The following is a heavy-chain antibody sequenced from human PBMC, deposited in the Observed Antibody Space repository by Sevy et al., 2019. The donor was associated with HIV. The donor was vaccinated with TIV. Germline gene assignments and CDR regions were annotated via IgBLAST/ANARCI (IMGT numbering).Heavy chain of an antibody. CDR1: GYLFISFV. CDR3: TRAAKQQLSQYFFDF. J-gene: IGHJ4*02. Sequence: ASVKVSCKASGYLFISFVMHWVRQAPGQGLEWVGWINVGNGNTKYAQKFQDRVTITRDASTSTTYMELTSLTSEDTAIYYCTRAAKQQLSQYFFDFWGQGTLVTVSS. CDR2: INVGNGNT. D-gene: IGHD6-13*01. V-gene: IGHV1-3*01.